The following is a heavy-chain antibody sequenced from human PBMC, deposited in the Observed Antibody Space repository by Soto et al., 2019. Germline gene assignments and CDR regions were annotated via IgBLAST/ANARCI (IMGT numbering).Heavy chain of an antibody. CDR3: AKSSGWYGEFDY. V-gene: IGHV3-23*01. CDR2: ISGSGGST. Sequence: EVQLLESGGGLVQPGGSLRLSCAASGFTFSSYAMSWVRQAPGKGLEWVSAISGSGGSTYYADSVKGRFTISRDNSKNTLYLQINSLRAEYTAVYYCAKSSGWYGEFDYWGQGTLVTVSS. J-gene: IGHJ4*02. D-gene: IGHD6-19*01. CDR1: GFTFSSYA.